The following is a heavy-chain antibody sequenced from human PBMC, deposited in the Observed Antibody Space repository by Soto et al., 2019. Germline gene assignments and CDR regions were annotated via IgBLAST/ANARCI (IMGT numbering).Heavy chain of an antibody. V-gene: IGHV1-3*01. CDR2: INAGNGNT. Sequence: ASVKVSCKASGYTFTSYAMHWVRQAPGQRLEWMGGINAGNGNTKYSQKFQGRVTITTDKSASTAYMELSSLRSEDTAVYYCARSRGVRDGYNPDADAFDIWGQGTMVTVSS. D-gene: IGHD5-12*01. CDR3: ARSRGVRDGYNPDADAFDI. J-gene: IGHJ3*02. CDR1: GYTFTSYA.